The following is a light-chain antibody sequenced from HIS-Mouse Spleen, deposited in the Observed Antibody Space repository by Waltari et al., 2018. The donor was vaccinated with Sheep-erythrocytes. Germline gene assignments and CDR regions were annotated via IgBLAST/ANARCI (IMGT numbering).Light chain of an antibody. CDR2: AAS. CDR3: QQSYSTPPLT. J-gene: IGKJ4*01. CDR1: QSISSY. Sequence: DIQMTQSPSSLSASVGARVTITCRASQSISSYFNWYQQKPGKAPKLLIYAASSLQSGVPSRLSGSGSGTDFTLTISSLQPEDFATYYCQQSYSTPPLTFGGGTKVEIK. V-gene: IGKV1-39*01.